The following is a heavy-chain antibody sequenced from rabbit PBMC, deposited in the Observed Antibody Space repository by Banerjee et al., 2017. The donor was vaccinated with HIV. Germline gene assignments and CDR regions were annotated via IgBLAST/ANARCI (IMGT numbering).Heavy chain of an antibody. V-gene: IGHV1S47*01. CDR2: IDPVFGST. CDR3: ARDPYGGSGL. J-gene: IGHJ4*01. D-gene: IGHD4-2*01. Sequence: QEQLVESGGGLVQPGGSLKLSCKASGFDFSSYGVSWVRQAPGKGLEWIGYIDPVFGSTYYASWVNGRFTISSHNAQNTLYLQLNSLTAADTATYFCARDPYGGSGLWGPGTLVTVS. CDR1: GFDFSSYG.